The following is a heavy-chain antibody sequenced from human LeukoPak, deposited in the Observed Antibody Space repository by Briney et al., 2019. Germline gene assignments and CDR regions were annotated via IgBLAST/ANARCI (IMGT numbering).Heavy chain of an antibody. Sequence: GGSLRLSCAASGFTVSSNYMSWVRQAPGKGLEWVSVIYSGGTTYYADSVKGRFTISRDNSKNTLYLQMNSLRAEDTAVYYCARVPRVGYYGSGSPSGYMDVWGKGTTVTVSS. J-gene: IGHJ6*03. V-gene: IGHV3-53*01. CDR3: ARVPRVGYYGSGSPSGYMDV. CDR2: IYSGGTT. CDR1: GFTVSSNY. D-gene: IGHD3-10*01.